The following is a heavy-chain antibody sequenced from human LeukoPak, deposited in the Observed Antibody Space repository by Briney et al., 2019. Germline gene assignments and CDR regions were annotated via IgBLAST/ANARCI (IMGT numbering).Heavy chain of an antibody. V-gene: IGHV6-1*01. Sequence: SQTLSLTCAISGDSVSSNSAAWNWIRQSPSRGLEWLGRTYYRSKLYNDYAVSVKSRITINPDTSKNQFSLQLNSVTPEDTAVYYCARAGMGDYYYYYYMDVWGKGTTVTVSS. CDR3: ARAGMGDYYYYYYMDV. CDR1: GDSVSSNSAA. D-gene: IGHD3-16*01. CDR2: TYYRSKLYN. J-gene: IGHJ6*03.